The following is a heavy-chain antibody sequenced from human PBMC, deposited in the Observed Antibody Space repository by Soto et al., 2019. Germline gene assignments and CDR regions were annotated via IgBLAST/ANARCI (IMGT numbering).Heavy chain of an antibody. V-gene: IGHV5-51*01. CDR2: IYPGDSDT. CDR3: ARDLIGYCSGGSCYPDPYYYYGMDV. D-gene: IGHD2-15*01. J-gene: IGHJ6*02. Sequence: PGESLKISCKGSGYSFTSYWIGWVRQMPGKGLEWMGIIYPGDSDTRYSPSFQGQVTISADKSISTAYLQWSSLKAPDTAMYYCARDLIGYCSGGSCYPDPYYYYGMDVWGQGTTVTVSS. CDR1: GYSFTSYW.